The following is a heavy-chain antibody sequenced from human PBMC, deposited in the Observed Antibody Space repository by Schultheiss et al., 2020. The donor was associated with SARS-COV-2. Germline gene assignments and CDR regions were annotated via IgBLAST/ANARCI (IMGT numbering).Heavy chain of an antibody. Sequence: SETLSLTCAVSGYSIISGYSWGWIRQPPGKGLEWIGSIYYSGSTNYNPSLKSRVTISVDTSKNQFSLKLSSVTAADTAVYYCARHGPLTMHPWFDPWGQGTLVTVSS. V-gene: IGHV4-38-2*01. J-gene: IGHJ5*02. CDR2: IYYSGST. D-gene: IGHD4/OR15-4a*01. CDR3: ARHGPLTMHPWFDP. CDR1: GYSIISGYS.